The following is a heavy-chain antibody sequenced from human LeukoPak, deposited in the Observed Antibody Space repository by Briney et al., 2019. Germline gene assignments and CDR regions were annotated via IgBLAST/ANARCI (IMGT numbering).Heavy chain of an antibody. D-gene: IGHD4-17*01. CDR3: ARHMPTVNAFDI. V-gene: IGHV4-4*09. J-gene: IGHJ3*02. CDR2: IYTSGST. Sequence: SETLSLTCTVSGVSISSYYWTWIRQPPGKGLEWIGYIYTSGSTNYNPSLKSRVTISVDTSKNQFSLKLSSVTAADTAVYYCARHMPTVNAFDIWGQGTMVTVSS. CDR1: GVSISSYY.